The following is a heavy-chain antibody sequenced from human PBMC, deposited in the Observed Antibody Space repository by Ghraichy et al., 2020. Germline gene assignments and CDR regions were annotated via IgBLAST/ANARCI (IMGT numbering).Heavy chain of an antibody. J-gene: IGHJ4*02. CDR3: ARDLDYGGMADY. CDR1: GFTFSSYA. CDR2: ISYDGSNK. V-gene: IGHV3-30-3*01. Sequence: GGSLRLSCAASGFTFSSYAMHWVRQAPGKGLEWVAVISYDGSNKYYADSVKGRFTISRDNSKNTLYLQMNSLRAEDTAVYYCARDLDYGGMADYWGQGTLVTVSS. D-gene: IGHD4-23*01.